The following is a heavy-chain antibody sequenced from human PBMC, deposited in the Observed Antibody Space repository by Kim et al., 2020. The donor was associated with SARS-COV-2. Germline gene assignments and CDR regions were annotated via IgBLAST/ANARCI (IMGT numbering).Heavy chain of an antibody. V-gene: IGHV4-61*07. Sequence: SRVTISVDTSKNQFSLKLSSVTAADTAVYYCARLEGDIVVVPAAHDAFDIWGQGTMVTVSS. CDR3: ARLEGDIVVVPAAHDAFDI. D-gene: IGHD2-2*01. J-gene: IGHJ3*02.